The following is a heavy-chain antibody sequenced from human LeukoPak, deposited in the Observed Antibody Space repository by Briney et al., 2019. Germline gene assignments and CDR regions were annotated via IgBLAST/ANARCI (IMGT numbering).Heavy chain of an antibody. CDR2: IYTSGST. CDR3: ARQQSVDYYYYYMDV. D-gene: IGHD6-19*01. CDR1: GGSISSYY. Sequence: NASETLSLTCTVSGGSISSYYWSWIRQPAGKGLEWIGRIYTSGSTNYNPSLKSRVTTSVDTSKNQFSLKLSSVTAADTAVYYCARQQSVDYYYYYMDVWGKGTTVTVSS. J-gene: IGHJ6*03. V-gene: IGHV4-4*07.